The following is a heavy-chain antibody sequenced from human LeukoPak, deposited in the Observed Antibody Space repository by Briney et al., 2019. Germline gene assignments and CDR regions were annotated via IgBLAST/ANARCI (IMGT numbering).Heavy chain of an antibody. V-gene: IGHV3-74*01. J-gene: IGHJ4*02. D-gene: IGHD4-17*01. CDR2: INSDGRST. CDR1: GLTFSNCW. CDR3: ARGTSDAYGLEDY. Sequence: GGSLRLSCAASGLTFSNCWMHWVRQAPGKGLAWVSHINSDGRSTDYADSVRGRFTIARDNAKNTLYLQMNSLRAEDTAVYFCARGTSDAYGLEDYWGQGTLVTGSS.